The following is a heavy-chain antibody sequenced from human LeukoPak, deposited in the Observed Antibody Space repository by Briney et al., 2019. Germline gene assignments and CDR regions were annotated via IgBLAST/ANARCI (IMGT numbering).Heavy chain of an antibody. Sequence: SGPTLVKPTQTLTLTCTFSGFSLSTSGVGVGWIRQPPGKALEWLALIYWNDDKRYSPSLKSRLTITKDTSKNQVVLTMTNMDPVDTATYYCAHAPSSSSSRYYYYYMDVWGKGTTVTVSS. CDR3: AHAPSSSSSRYYYYYMDV. V-gene: IGHV2-5*01. CDR2: IYWNDDK. J-gene: IGHJ6*03. CDR1: GFSLSTSGVG. D-gene: IGHD6-6*01.